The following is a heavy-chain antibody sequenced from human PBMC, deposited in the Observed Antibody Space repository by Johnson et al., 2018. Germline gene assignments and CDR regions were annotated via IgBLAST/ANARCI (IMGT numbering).Heavy chain of an antibody. CDR2: IYYSGST. Sequence: QVQLQESGPGLVKPSETLSLTCTVSGGSISSYYWSWIRQPPGKGLEWIGYIYYSGSTNYNPSLKSRVTIPVDTSKNQFSLKLSSVPAADTAVYYCAAGGPNPWYYGMDVWGQGTTVTVSS. CDR1: GGSISSYY. V-gene: IGHV4-59*01. D-gene: IGHD3-16*01. J-gene: IGHJ6*02. CDR3: AAGGPNPWYYGMDV.